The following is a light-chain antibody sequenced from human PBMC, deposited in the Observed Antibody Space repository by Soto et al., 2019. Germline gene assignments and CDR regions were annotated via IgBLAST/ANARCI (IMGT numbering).Light chain of an antibody. CDR1: ESASKW. CDR2: KAS. CDR3: QQYNSYFMWT. J-gene: IGKJ1*01. Sequence: DIQMTHSPSALSASVWDIVTITCRASESASKWVAWFQQKPGRSPTLLIYKASTLQSGVPSRFSGSGSGTEFTLTISSLQPDDFATYYCQQYNSYFMWTFGQGTKVDIK. V-gene: IGKV1-5*03.